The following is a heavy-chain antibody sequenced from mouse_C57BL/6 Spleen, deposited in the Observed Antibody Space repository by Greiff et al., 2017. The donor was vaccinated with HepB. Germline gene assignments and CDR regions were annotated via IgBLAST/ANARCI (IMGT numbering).Heavy chain of an antibody. D-gene: IGHD2-3*01. Sequence: QVQLQQPGAELVKPGASVKLSCKASGYTFTSYWMHWVKQRPGQGLEWIGMIHPNSGSTNYNEKFKSKATLTVDKSSSTAYMQLSSLPSEDSAVYYCARCDGFYWYFDVWGTGTTVTVSS. CDR3: ARCDGFYWYFDV. CDR1: GYTFTSYW. CDR2: IHPNSGST. J-gene: IGHJ1*03. V-gene: IGHV1-64*01.